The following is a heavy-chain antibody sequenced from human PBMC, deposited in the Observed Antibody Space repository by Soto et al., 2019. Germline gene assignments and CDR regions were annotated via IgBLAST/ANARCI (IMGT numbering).Heavy chain of an antibody. CDR3: ARAQWQQLEYYYYGMDV. D-gene: IGHD6-13*01. Sequence: GASVKVSCKASGGTFSSYAISWVRQAPEQGLEWMGGIIPIFGTANYAQKFQGRVTITADESTSTAYMELSSLRSEDTAVYYCARAQWQQLEYYYYGMDVWGQGTTVTVSS. V-gene: IGHV1-69*13. CDR1: GGTFSSYA. CDR2: IIPIFGTA. J-gene: IGHJ6*02.